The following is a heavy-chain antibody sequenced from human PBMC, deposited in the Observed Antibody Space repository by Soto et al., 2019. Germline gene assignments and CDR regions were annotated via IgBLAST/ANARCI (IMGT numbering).Heavy chain of an antibody. J-gene: IGHJ6*02. CDR1: GFTFSSYG. D-gene: IGHD2-21*01. CDR2: IWYDGSNK. Sequence: PGGSLRLSCAASGFTFSSYGMHWVRQAPGKGLEWVAVIWYDGSNKYYADSVKGRFTISRDNSKNTLYLQMNSLRAEDTAVYYCARGSYVFSNYCDGMDVRGQGTTVTVSS. CDR3: ARGSYVFSNYCDGMDV. V-gene: IGHV3-33*01.